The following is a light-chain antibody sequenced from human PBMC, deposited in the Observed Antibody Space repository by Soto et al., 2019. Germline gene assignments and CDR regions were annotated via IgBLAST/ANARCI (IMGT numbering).Light chain of an antibody. V-gene: IGLV2-14*01. CDR1: SSDVGAYDC. J-gene: IGLJ1*01. Sequence: QSVRTQPASVSGSPGPSITISRTGTSSDVGAYDCVSWYQQHPGKAPKYLIYEVSNRPSGVSDRFSGSKSGTTASLTISGLQAEDEADYYCSSYTPTDPYVFGTGTKVTVL. CDR2: EVS. CDR3: SSYTPTDPYV.